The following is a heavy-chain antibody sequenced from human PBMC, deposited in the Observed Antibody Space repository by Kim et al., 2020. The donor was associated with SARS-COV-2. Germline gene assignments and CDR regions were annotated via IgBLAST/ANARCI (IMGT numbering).Heavy chain of an antibody. CDR3: ARFDSGSYFRFFGDY. Sequence: GESLKISCKGSGYSFTSYWIAWVRQLPGKGLEWMGIIYPGDSDTRYSPSFQGQVTISVDKSISTAYLQWISLKASDTAMYYCARFDSGSYFRFFGDYWGQGTQVTVSS. J-gene: IGHJ4*02. D-gene: IGHD1-26*01. CDR2: IYPGDSDT. V-gene: IGHV5-51*01. CDR1: GYSFTSYW.